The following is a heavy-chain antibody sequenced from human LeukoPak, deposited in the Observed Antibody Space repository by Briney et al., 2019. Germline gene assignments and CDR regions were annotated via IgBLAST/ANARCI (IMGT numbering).Heavy chain of an antibody. CDR2: INPNSGGT. D-gene: IGHD1-26*01. CDR1: GGTFSSYA. V-gene: IGHV1-2*02. CDR3: ARAVGATSNWCFDY. J-gene: IGHJ4*02. Sequence: ASVKVSCKASGGTFSSYAISWVRQAPGQGLEWMGWINPNSGGTNYAQKFRGRVTMTRDTSISTAYMELSRLRSDDTAVYYCARAVGATSNWCFDYWGQGTLVTVSS.